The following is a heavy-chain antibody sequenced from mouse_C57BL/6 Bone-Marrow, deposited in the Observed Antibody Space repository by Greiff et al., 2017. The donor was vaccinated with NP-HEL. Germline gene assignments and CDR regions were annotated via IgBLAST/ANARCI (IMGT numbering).Heavy chain of an antibody. CDR1: GYTFTSYW. D-gene: IGHD1-1*01. Sequence: QVQLQQSGAELVKPGASVKLSCKASGYTFTSYWMQWVKQRPGQGLEWIGEIDPSDSYTNYNQKFKGKATLTVDTSSSTAYMQLSSLTSEDSAVYYCARDYYGSFYFDCWGQGTTLTVSS. V-gene: IGHV1-50*01. CDR2: IDPSDSYT. J-gene: IGHJ2*01. CDR3: ARDYYGSFYFDC.